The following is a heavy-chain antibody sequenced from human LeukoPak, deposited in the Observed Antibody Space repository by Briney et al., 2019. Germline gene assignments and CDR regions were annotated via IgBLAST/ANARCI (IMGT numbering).Heavy chain of an antibody. CDR3: ARDLHGSGTYFDY. V-gene: IGHV3-21*01. CDR2: ISSSSSYI. CDR1: GFTFSSYS. D-gene: IGHD3-10*01. J-gene: IGHJ4*02. Sequence: GGSLRLSCAASGFTFSSYSMNWVRQAPGKGLEWVSSISSSSSYIYYADSVKGRFTISRDNAKNSLYLQMNSLRAEDTAVYYCARDLHGSGTYFDYWGQGTLVTVSS.